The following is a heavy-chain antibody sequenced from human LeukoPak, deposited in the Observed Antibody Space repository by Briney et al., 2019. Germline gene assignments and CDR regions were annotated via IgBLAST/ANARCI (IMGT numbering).Heavy chain of an antibody. J-gene: IGHJ4*02. CDR1: GYTFTSYA. CDR3: ARDDGSYEGCDY. Sequence: ASVKVSCKASGYTFTSYATHWVRQAPGQRLEWMGWINAGNGNTKYSQEFQGRVTITRDTSASTAYMELSSLRSEDMAVYYCARDDGSYEGCDYWGQGTLVTVSS. CDR2: INAGNGNT. D-gene: IGHD1-26*01. V-gene: IGHV1-3*03.